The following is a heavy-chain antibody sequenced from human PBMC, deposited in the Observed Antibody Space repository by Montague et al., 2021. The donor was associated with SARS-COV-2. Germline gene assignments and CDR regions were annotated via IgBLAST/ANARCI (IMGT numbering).Heavy chain of an antibody. J-gene: IGHJ3*01. CDR3: ARGTGPRSITLFGVIFSGQVFDL. D-gene: IGHD3-3*01. CDR2: INHRGST. V-gene: IGHV4-34*01. Sequence: SETLSLTCAVYGGSFSGYYWSWIRQPPGKGLEWIGEINHRGSTNYNPSLKSRVIISVDTSKNQFSLKLSSVTAADTAVYYCARGTGPRSITLFGVIFSGQVFDLWGQGTMATVSS. CDR1: GGSFSGYY.